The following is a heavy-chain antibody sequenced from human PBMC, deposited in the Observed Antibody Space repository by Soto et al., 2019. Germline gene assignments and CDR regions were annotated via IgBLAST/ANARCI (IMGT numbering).Heavy chain of an antibody. CDR1: GYTFTSYY. CDR2: INPSGGST. D-gene: IGHD3-22*01. Sequence: QVQLVQSGAEVKKPGASVKVSCKASGYTFTSYYMHWVRQAPGQGLEWMGIINPSGGSTSYAQKFPGRVNMTRDTATSTGYMELGRLRFEDTAVYYCARDYYDSSGYRTDYYFDYWGQGTLVTVSS. CDR3: ARDYYDSSGYRTDYYFDY. J-gene: IGHJ4*02. V-gene: IGHV1-46*01.